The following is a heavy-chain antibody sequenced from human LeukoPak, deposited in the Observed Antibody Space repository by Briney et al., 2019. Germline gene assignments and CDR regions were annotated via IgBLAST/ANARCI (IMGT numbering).Heavy chain of an antibody. D-gene: IGHD2-15*01. CDR3: AREVCSGGSCYSGSRGRWFDP. J-gene: IGHJ5*02. Sequence: ASVKVSCKASGYTFTGYYMHWVRQAPGQGLEWMGWINPNSGGTNYAQKFQGRVTMTRDMSTSTVYMELSSLRSEDTAVYYCAREVCSGGSCYSGSRGRWFDPWGQGTLVTVSS. CDR2: INPNSGGT. CDR1: GYTFTGYY. V-gene: IGHV1-2*02.